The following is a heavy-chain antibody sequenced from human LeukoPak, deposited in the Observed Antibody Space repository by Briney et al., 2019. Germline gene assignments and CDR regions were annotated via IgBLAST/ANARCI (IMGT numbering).Heavy chain of an antibody. J-gene: IGHJ4*02. CDR2: ISRNGGST. V-gene: IGHV3-64D*09. CDR3: VKVVRGVYDY. CDR1: GFTFSSYA. D-gene: IGHD3-10*01. Sequence: GGSLRLSCSASGFTFSSYAMHWVRQAPGKGLEYVSAISRNGGSTYYADSVKGRFTISRDNSKNTLYLQMSSLRAEDTAVYYCVKVVRGVYDYWGQGTLVTVSS.